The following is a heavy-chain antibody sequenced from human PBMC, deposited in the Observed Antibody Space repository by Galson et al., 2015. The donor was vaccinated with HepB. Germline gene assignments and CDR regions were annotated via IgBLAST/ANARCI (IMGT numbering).Heavy chain of an antibody. CDR2: INPNSGGT. CDR3: ARERYSQDLKEFDY. Sequence: SVKVSCKASGYFFIDNYMHWVRQAPGQGLEYMGGINPNSGGTNSEQKFQGRVTMTRDTSISTFYMELSRLTSDDTAVYYCARERYSQDLKEFDYWGQGTLVTVSS. CDR1: GYFFIDNY. D-gene: IGHD5-18*01. V-gene: IGHV1-2*02. J-gene: IGHJ4*02.